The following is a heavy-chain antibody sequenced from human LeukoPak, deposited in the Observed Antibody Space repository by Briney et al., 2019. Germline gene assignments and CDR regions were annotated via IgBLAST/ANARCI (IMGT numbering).Heavy chain of an antibody. CDR1: GGSISSYY. J-gene: IGHJ4*02. D-gene: IGHD6-19*01. V-gene: IGHV4-59*08. CDR2: IYYSGST. Sequence: PSETLSLTCTVSGGSISSYYWSWIRQPPGKGLEWIGYIYYSGSTNYNPSLKSRVTISVDTSKNQFSLKLSSVTAADTAVYYCAISTKKSSGWYGSEEYWGQGTLVTVSS. CDR3: AISTKKSSGWYGSEEY.